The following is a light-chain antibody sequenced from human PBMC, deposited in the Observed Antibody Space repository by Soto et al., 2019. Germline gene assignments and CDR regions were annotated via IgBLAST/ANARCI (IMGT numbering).Light chain of an antibody. V-gene: IGKV1-5*03. Sequence: DIQMTQSPSTLSASVGDRVTITCRASQSISFWLAWYQQKPGKAPKLLVQKASSLERGVPSRFSGSGSGTEFTLTISSLQPVDFATYYCQQYYSYPVTFGGGTKVDVK. CDR2: KAS. CDR3: QQYYSYPVT. J-gene: IGKJ4*01. CDR1: QSISFW.